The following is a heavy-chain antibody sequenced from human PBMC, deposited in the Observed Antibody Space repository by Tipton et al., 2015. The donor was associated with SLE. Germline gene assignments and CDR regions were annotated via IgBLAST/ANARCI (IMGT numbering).Heavy chain of an antibody. CDR1: GGTFSSYT. CDR2: IIPTLGIA. D-gene: IGHD3-22*01. CDR3: ARDPHSVTYYYDSSGYYYSDY. V-gene: IGHV1-69*09. Sequence: QVQLVQSGAEVKKPGSSVKVSCKASGGTFSSYTISWVRQAPGQGLEWMGRIIPTLGIANYAQKFQGRVTITADKSTSTAYMELSSLRSEDTAVYYCARDPHSVTYYYDSSGYYYSDYWGQGTLVTVSS. J-gene: IGHJ4*02.